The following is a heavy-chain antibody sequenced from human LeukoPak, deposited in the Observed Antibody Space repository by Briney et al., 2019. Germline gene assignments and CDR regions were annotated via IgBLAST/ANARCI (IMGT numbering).Heavy chain of an antibody. D-gene: IGHD6-19*01. Sequence: SETLSLTCAVYGGSFSGYYWGWIRQPPGKGLEWIGEINHSGSTNYNPSLKSRITISVDTSKNQFTLKLSYVTAVETAVYYCASPKSSGWYRVAFDYWGQGTLVTVSS. J-gene: IGHJ4*02. V-gene: IGHV4-34*01. CDR3: ASPKSSGWYRVAFDY. CDR2: INHSGST. CDR1: GGSFSGYY.